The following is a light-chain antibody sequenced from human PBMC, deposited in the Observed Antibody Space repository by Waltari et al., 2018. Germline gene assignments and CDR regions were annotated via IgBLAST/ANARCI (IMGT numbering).Light chain of an antibody. CDR1: QSVSSSY. CDR2: IAS. J-gene: IGKJ1*01. CDR3: QQYGVSLWT. Sequence: DIVLTQSPGPLSLSPGARATLPCRARQSVSSSYLSWYQQKPGQAPRLLIYIASSRATGIPDRVSGSGSGTDFTLTISRLEPEDFAVYYCQQYGVSLWTFGQGTRVEIK. V-gene: IGKV3-20*01.